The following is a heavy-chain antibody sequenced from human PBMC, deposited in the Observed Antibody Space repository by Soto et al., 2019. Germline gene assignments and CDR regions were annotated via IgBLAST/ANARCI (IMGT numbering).Heavy chain of an antibody. CDR2: LYNTGST. Sequence: TSETLSLTCTVSGASISRYYWSWIRQSPGKGLEWIGYLYNTGSTIYNPSLKSRVTISVDTSKNQFSLKMNSVTAADTAVYYCARERPDGCKLDPWGQGTLVTVSS. J-gene: IGHJ5*02. D-gene: IGHD6-19*01. V-gene: IGHV4-59*01. CDR1: GASISRYY. CDR3: ARERPDGCKLDP.